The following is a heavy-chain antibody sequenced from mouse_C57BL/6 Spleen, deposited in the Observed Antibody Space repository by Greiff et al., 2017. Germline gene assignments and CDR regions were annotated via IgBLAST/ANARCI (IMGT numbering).Heavy chain of an antibody. CDR2: ISYSGST. V-gene: IGHV3-8*01. CDR1: GYSITSDY. J-gene: IGHJ2*01. Sequence: EVKLQESGPGLAKPSQTLSLTCSVTGYSITSDYWTWIRKFPGNNLEYMGYISYSGSTYYNPSLKSRISITRDTSKNQYYLQLNSVTTEDTATYYCAKGWLPYDFDYWGQGTTLTVSS. CDR3: AKGWLPYDFDY. D-gene: IGHD2-3*01.